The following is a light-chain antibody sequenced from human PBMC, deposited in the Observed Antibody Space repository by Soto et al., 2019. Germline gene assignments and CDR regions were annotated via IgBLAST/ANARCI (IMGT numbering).Light chain of an antibody. CDR3: QQYHSYWT. CDR1: QSISSW. Sequence: DIQMTQSPSTLSASVGDRVTITCLASQSISSWLAWYQQKPGKAPKLLIYDASSLESGVPSRFSGSGSGTEFTLTISSLQPDDFATYYCQQYHSYWTFGQGTKVEIK. CDR2: DAS. V-gene: IGKV1-5*01. J-gene: IGKJ1*01.